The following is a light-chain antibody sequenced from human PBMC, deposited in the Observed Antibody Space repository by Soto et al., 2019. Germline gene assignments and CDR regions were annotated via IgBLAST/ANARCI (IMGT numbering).Light chain of an antibody. Sequence: EIVLTQSPATLSVSQGERASLSCRASGSVSSNLAWYQQNPGQAPRLLIYNSFTRATGIPARVSGSGSGTEFTLTISSLQFEDVAVYYCQQYNEWPLTFGGGTKVEIK. CDR1: GSVSSN. V-gene: IGKV3-15*01. CDR2: NSF. J-gene: IGKJ4*01. CDR3: QQYNEWPLT.